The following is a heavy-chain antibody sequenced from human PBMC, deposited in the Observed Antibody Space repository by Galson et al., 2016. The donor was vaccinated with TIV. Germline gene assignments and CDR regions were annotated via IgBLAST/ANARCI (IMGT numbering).Heavy chain of an antibody. CDR3: AKFSGAYSRNYFFDY. CDR2: FSSSGRST. J-gene: IGHJ4*02. D-gene: IGHD1-26*01. CDR1: EFDVSTFA. Sequence: SLRLSCAASEFDVSTFAMAWVRQAPGKGLEWVSTFSSSGRSTYYADSVMGRFTISRDNSKNTLYLEMNGLRAEGTAVYYCAKFSGAYSRNYFFDYWGPGTLVTVSS. V-gene: IGHV3-23*01.